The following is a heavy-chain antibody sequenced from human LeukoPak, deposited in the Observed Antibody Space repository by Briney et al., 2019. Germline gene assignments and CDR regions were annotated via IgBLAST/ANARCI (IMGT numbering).Heavy chain of an antibody. D-gene: IGHD1-26*01. CDR2: ISYDGSNK. CDR3: ARDSSGTHSFDY. V-gene: IGHV3-30*03. J-gene: IGHJ4*02. CDR1: GFTFSSYA. Sequence: GGSLRLSCAASGFTFSSYAMSWVRQAPGKGLEWVAVISYDGSNKYYADSVKGRFTISRDNSKNTLYLQMNSLRAEDTAVYYCARDSSGTHSFDYWGQGTLVTVSS.